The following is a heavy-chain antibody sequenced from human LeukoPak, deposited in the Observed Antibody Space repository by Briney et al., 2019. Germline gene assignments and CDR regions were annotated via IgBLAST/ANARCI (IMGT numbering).Heavy chain of an antibody. Sequence: SVKVSCKASGGTFRNYALSWVRQAPGQGLEWMGGLIPLFGRAEYAQKLQGRVTIIADEATNTAYLELSSLTSDDTAIYYCASPKENNDYYFDYWGQGTLVTVST. V-gene: IGHV1-69*13. J-gene: IGHJ4*02. D-gene: IGHD1/OR15-1a*01. CDR3: ASPKENNDYYFDY. CDR2: LIPLFGRA. CDR1: GGTFRNYA.